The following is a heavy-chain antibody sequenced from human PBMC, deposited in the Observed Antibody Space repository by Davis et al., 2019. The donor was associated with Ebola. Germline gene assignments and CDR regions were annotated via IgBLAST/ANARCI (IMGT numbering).Heavy chain of an antibody. CDR3: AKDYYDSTGRYFDY. D-gene: IGHD3-22*01. CDR1: GFTFSGYG. CDR2: MRYDGSNK. V-gene: IGHV3-30*02. Sequence: GALRLSCAASGFTFSGYGMHWVRQAPGKGLEWVAFMRYDGSNKYYADSVKGRFTISRDNAKNSLYLQMNSLRAEDTAVYYCAKDYYDSTGRYFDYWGQGTLVTVSS. J-gene: IGHJ4*02.